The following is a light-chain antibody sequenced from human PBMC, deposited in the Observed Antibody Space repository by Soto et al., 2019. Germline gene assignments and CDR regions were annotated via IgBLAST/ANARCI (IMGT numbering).Light chain of an antibody. CDR3: CSYAGSSLWV. Sequence: QSALTQPRSVSGSPGQSVTISCTGTGSDVGVYNYVSWYQQHPGKAPQLVIYDVIKRPSGVPDRFSGSKSGNTASLTISGLQAEDEADYYCCSYAGSSLWVFGGGTKLTVL. J-gene: IGLJ3*02. V-gene: IGLV2-11*01. CDR2: DVI. CDR1: GSDVGVYNY.